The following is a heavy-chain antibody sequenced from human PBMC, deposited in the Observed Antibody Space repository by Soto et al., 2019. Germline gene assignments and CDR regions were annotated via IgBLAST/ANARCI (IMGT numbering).Heavy chain of an antibody. Sequence: GASVKVSCKASGYPFRNYGINWLRQAPGQGLERMGWISVYNGNTQYAQNLQGRVTVTTDTSTNTAYMELTSLRSDDTAVYYCARDSRFGEGVWFEPWGQATPVRVSS. V-gene: IGHV1-18*01. CDR1: GYPFRNYG. CDR3: ARDSRFGEGVWFEP. CDR2: ISVYNGNT. D-gene: IGHD2-8*01. J-gene: IGHJ5*02.